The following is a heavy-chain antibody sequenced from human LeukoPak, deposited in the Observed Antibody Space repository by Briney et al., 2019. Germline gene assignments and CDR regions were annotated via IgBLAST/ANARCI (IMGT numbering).Heavy chain of an antibody. CDR1: GGSISSFY. V-gene: IGHV4-59*01. CDR2: TYYNGNT. D-gene: IGHD4-23*01. J-gene: IGHJ4*02. CDR3: ARDYGGKFDY. Sequence: SETLSLTCSVSGGSISSFYWSWIRQPPGKGLEWIGYTYYNGNTKYNPSLKSRVTISVDTSKNQFSLRVSSVTAADTAVYYCARDYGGKFDYWGQGTLVTVSS.